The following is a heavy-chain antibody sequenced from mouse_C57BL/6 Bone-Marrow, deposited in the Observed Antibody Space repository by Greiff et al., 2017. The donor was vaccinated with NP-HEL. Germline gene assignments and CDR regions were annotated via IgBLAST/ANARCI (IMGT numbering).Heavy chain of an antibody. Sequence: DVMLVESGGGLVKPGGSLKLSCAASGFTFSSYAMSWVRQTPEKRLEWVATISDGGSYTYYPDNVKGRFTISRDNAKNNLYLQMSHLKSEDTAMYYCARDDSSGYVKDYWGQGTTLTVSS. V-gene: IGHV5-4*01. CDR3: ARDDSSGYVKDY. CDR1: GFTFSSYA. D-gene: IGHD3-2*02. J-gene: IGHJ2*01. CDR2: ISDGGSYT.